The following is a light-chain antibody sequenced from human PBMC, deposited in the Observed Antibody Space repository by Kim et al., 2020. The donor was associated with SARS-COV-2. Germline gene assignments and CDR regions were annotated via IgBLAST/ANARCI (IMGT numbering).Light chain of an antibody. Sequence: SASTGDRVNITCRASQDVTSYFAWYQQKPGKTPNLLMYAASTLQSGVPSRFSGSGSGTDFTLTISCLQSEDFATYYCQQYSSYPYTFGQGTKLEI. CDR1: QDVTSY. CDR3: QQYSSYPYT. V-gene: IGKV1-8*01. CDR2: AAS. J-gene: IGKJ2*01.